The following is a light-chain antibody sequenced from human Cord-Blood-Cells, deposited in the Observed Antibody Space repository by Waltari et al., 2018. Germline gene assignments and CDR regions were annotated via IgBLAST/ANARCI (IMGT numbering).Light chain of an antibody. Sequence: QSALTQPRSLSGSPGQSVPISCTGTSSDVGGYNYCSWYQQHPGKAPKLMIYDVSKRPSGVPDRFSGSKSGNTASLTISGLQAEDEADYYCCSYAGSYTYVFGTGTKVTVL. CDR3: CSYAGSYTYV. CDR1: SSDVGGYNY. V-gene: IGLV2-11*01. CDR2: DVS. J-gene: IGLJ1*01.